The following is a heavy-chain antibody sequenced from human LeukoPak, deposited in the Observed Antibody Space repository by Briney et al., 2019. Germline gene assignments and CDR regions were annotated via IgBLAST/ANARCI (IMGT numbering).Heavy chain of an antibody. Sequence: SETLSLTCAVYGGSFSGYYWSWIRQPPGKGLEWIGEINYSGSTNYNPSLKSRVTISVDTSKNQFSLKLSSVTAADTAVYYCARGVRATIPYYYGMDVWGKGTTVTVSS. CDR3: ARGVRATIPYYYGMDV. CDR1: GGSFSGYY. J-gene: IGHJ6*04. CDR2: INYSGST. V-gene: IGHV4-34*01. D-gene: IGHD5-12*01.